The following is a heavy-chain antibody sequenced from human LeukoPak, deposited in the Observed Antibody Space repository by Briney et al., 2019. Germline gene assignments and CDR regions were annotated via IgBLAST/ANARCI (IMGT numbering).Heavy chain of an antibody. J-gene: IGHJ4*02. V-gene: IGHV1-2*02. CDR1: RYTFTGYY. D-gene: IGHD3-16*01. CDR2: INPKSGGT. Sequence: ASVKVSCKASRYTFTGYYIHWVRQAPGQGLEWMGWINPKSGGTNYAQKFQGRVTMTRDTSISTAYMELSRLRSDDTAVYYCARAVGGVMGYFDYWGQGTLVTVSS. CDR3: ARAVGGVMGYFDY.